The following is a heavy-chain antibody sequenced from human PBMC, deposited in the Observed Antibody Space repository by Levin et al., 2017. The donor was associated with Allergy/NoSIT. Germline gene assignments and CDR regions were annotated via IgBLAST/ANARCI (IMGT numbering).Heavy chain of an antibody. Sequence: LTGGSLRLSCEASGFTFSSYWMSWVRQAPGKGLEWVANIKQDGTEKFYVDSVKGRFTVSKDNARNSVFLLMSSLRVEDTAVYYCARNWRSAFDIWGQGTMVTVSS. CDR3: ARNWRSAFDI. V-gene: IGHV3-7*04. J-gene: IGHJ3*02. CDR2: IKQDGTEK. D-gene: IGHD2-8*02. CDR1: GFTFSSYW.